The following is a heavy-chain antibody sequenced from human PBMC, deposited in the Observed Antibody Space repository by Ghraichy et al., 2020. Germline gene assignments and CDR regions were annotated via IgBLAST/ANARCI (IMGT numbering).Heavy chain of an antibody. V-gene: IGHV3-48*03. J-gene: IGHJ6*02. Sequence: GGSLRLSCVASGFTFSSYDINWVRQAPGKGLEWVSYISSSGGAIYYVDSVKGRFTISRDNAKKSLHLQMNSLRAEDTAVYYCVRRSGHYDFWSTSYYYGLDAWGQGTTVTVSS. CDR1: GFTFSSYD. CDR2: ISSSGGAI. CDR3: VRRSGHYDFWSTSYYYGLDA. D-gene: IGHD3-3*01.